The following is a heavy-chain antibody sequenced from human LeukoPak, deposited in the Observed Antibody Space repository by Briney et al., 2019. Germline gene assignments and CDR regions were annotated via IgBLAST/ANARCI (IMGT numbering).Heavy chain of an antibody. CDR3: AKDVALWFGELFQK. Sequence: GGSLRLSCAASGFTFDDYAMHWVRQAPGKGLEWVSLISGDGGSTHYADSVKGRFTISRDNSKNSLYLQMNSLRTEDTALYYCAKDVALWFGELFQKWGQGTLVTVSS. D-gene: IGHD3-10*01. J-gene: IGHJ4*02. CDR1: GFTFDDYA. V-gene: IGHV3-43*02. CDR2: ISGDGGST.